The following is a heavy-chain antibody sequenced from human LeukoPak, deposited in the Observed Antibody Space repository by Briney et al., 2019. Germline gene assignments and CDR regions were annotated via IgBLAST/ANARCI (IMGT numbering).Heavy chain of an antibody. J-gene: IGHJ3*02. V-gene: IGHV4-4*02. D-gene: IGHD2-15*01. CDR2: ISHSGST. CDR1: GGSISSSNW. Sequence: SETLSLTCAVSGGSISSSNWWSWVRPPPGKGLEWIGKISHSGSTNYNPSLKSRVTISVDKSKNQFSLKLSSVTAADTAVYYCASPNCSGGSCYSEDAFDIWGQGTMVTVSS. CDR3: ASPNCSGGSCYSEDAFDI.